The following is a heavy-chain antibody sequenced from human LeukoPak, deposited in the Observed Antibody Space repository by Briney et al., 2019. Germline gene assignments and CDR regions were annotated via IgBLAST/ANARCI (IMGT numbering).Heavy chain of an antibody. CDR3: TRQGRSSGWLKIDY. V-gene: IGHV3-23*01. J-gene: IGHJ4*02. CDR1: GFTFSRYA. Sequence: GGSLRLSCEASGFTFSRYAMIWVRQAPGKGLEWVSGIGSNGVDTYYADSAKGRFTISRDDSKNTAYLQMNSLKTEDTAVYYCTRQGRSSGWLKIDYWGQGTLVTVSS. CDR2: IGSNGVDT. D-gene: IGHD6-19*01.